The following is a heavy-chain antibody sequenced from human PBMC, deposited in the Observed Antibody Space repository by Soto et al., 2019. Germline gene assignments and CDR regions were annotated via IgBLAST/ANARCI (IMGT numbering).Heavy chain of an antibody. CDR2: ISYSGST. CDR1: GGSISGHY. V-gene: IGHV4-59*11. J-gene: IGHJ5*02. Sequence: SETLSLTCTVSGGSISGHYWSWIRQPPGKGLQYIGYISYSGSTNYNPSLKSLVTISVDTSNNQFSLRLSSVTAADTAVYYCARDVGLQHDTGYYDFWSGKNNWFDPWGQGTLVTVSS. D-gene: IGHD3-3*01. CDR3: ARDVGLQHDTGYYDFWSGKNNWFDP.